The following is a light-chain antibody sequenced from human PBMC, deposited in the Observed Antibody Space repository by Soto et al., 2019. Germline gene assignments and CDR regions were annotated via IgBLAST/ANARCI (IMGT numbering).Light chain of an antibody. CDR2: WAS. V-gene: IGKV4-1*01. CDR3: QQHYITPIT. Sequence: DIVLTHSPDSLAVSLGERATINCKSSQSVLYSSNNKNYLAWYQQKPGQPPKLLIYWASTRESGVPDRFSGSGSGTDFTLTISSLQAEDVAVYYCQQHYITPITFGQGTRLEIK. J-gene: IGKJ5*01. CDR1: QSVLYSSNNKNY.